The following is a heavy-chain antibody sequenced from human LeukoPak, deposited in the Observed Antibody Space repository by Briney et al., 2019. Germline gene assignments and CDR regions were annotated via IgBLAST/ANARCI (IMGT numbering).Heavy chain of an antibody. Sequence: SETLSLTCTVSIYSSSSGYYWGWIRQSPGKGLEWISSIYYNGSTYYNLSLKSLVTISGDTSKNHLSLKMRSVTAADTAVYYCASSSKGYCDAFDIWGQGTMVTVSS. J-gene: IGHJ3*02. V-gene: IGHV4-38-2*02. D-gene: IGHD3-22*01. CDR2: IYYNGST. CDR1: IYSSSSGYY. CDR3: ASSSKGYCDAFDI.